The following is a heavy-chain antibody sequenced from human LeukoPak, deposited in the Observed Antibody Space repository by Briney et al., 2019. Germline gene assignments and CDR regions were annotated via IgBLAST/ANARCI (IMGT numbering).Heavy chain of an antibody. V-gene: IGHV1-3*01. CDR1: GYTFTSYA. Sequence: VASVKVSCKASGYTFTSYAMHWVRQAPGQRLEWMGWINAGNGNTKYSQKFQGRVTITRDTSASSAYMELSSLRSEDTAVYYCARGTWSEKVYDFWSGYYIHNWFDPWGQGTLVTVSS. J-gene: IGHJ5*02. D-gene: IGHD3-3*01. CDR2: INAGNGNT. CDR3: ARGTWSEKVYDFWSGYYIHNWFDP.